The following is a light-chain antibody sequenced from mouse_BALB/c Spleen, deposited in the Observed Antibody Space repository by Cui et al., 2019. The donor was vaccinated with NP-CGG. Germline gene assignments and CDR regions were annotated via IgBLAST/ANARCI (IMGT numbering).Light chain of an antibody. Sequence: QAVVTQESAVTTSPGETVTLTCRSSTAAVTTSNYANWVQEKPDHLFTGLIGGTNNRVPGVPARFSGSLIGDKAALTITGAQTEDEAIYFCALWYSNHWVFGGGTKLTVL. CDR3: ALWYSNHWV. CDR2: GTN. CDR1: TAAVTTSNY. J-gene: IGLJ1*01. V-gene: IGLV1*01.